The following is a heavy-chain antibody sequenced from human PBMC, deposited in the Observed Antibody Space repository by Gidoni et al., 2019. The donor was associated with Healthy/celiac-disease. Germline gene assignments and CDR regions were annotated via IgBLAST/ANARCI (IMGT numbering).Heavy chain of an antibody. V-gene: IGHV3-20*04. CDR3: ARDRVYSNHAWYFDL. D-gene: IGHD4-4*01. CDR2: INWNGGST. Sequence: EVQLGESGGGVVRPGGSLRLSCSASGFTVEDYGMSWVRPAQGKGLEWVSVINWNGGSTGYADSVKGRFTISRDNAKNSLYLQMNSLRAEDTALYYCARDRVYSNHAWYFDLWGRGTLVTVSS. J-gene: IGHJ2*01. CDR1: GFTVEDYG.